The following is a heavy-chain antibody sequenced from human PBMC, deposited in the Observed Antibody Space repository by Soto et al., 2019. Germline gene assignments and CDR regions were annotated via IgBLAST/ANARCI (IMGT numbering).Heavy chain of an antibody. CDR2: ISSSSSYK. J-gene: IGHJ4*01. V-gene: IGHV3-21*01. CDR1: GFTFSSYR. D-gene: IGHD1-26*01. CDR3: ASDTGPNSVVGAPRDPFDN. Sequence: GGSLRLSCAASGFTFSSYRMNWVRQAPGKGLEWVSCISSSSSYKYYADSVKGRITISRDNAKNSLYLQMNSLRADATAVYSCASDTGPNSVVGAPRDPFDNWGQGTLVTVSS.